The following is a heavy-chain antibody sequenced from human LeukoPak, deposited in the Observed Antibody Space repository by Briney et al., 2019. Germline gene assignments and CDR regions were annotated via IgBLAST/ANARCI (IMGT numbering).Heavy chain of an antibody. Sequence: ASVKVSCKASGYTFNKNAINWVRQAPGQGLEWMGVINPSGGNTRYAQKFQGRLTMTRDMSTTTVYMELRSLRSEDTAVYYCARIAETDPFDIWGQGTVVTISS. CDR3: ARIAETDPFDI. CDR1: GYTFNKNA. V-gene: IGHV1-46*02. CDR2: INPSGGNT. J-gene: IGHJ3*02.